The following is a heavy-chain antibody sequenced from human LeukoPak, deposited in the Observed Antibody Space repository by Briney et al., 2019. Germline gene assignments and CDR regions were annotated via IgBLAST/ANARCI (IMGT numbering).Heavy chain of an antibody. CDR3: AREAAFAFDI. CDR1: GDSFSSNSAA. J-gene: IGHJ3*02. CDR2: TYYRSKWYN. Sequence: SQTLSLTCALSGDSFSSNSAAWNWLRQSPSRGLEWLGRTYYRSKWYNDYAVSVKSRITINPDTSKNQFSLQLNSVTPEDTAVYYCAREAAFAFDIWGQGTMVTVSS. V-gene: IGHV6-1*01.